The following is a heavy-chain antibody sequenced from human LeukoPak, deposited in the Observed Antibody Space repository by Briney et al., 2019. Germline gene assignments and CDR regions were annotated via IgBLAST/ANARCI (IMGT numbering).Heavy chain of an antibody. D-gene: IGHD5-12*01. Sequence: SSETLSLTCAVYGGSFSGYYWSWIRQPPGKGLEWIGYVYFSGSTTYNPSLKSRVTISVDTSKNQFSLKLSSVTAADTAVYYCARTRPYEAYFFDYWGQGTLVTVSS. V-gene: IGHV4-59*01. CDR3: ARTRPYEAYFFDY. CDR2: VYFSGST. CDR1: GGSFSGYY. J-gene: IGHJ4*02.